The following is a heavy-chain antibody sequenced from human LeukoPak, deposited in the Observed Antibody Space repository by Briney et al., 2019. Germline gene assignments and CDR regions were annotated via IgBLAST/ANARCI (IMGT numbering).Heavy chain of an antibody. CDR3: ARERYYDSSGLYDY. Sequence: ASVKVSCKASGYTFTGYYMHWVRQAPGQGLEWMGWINPNSGGTNYAQKFQGRVTMTRDTSISTAYMELSSLRSEDTAVYYCARERYYDSSGLYDYWGQGTLVTVSS. D-gene: IGHD3-22*01. CDR2: INPNSGGT. V-gene: IGHV1-2*02. J-gene: IGHJ4*02. CDR1: GYTFTGYY.